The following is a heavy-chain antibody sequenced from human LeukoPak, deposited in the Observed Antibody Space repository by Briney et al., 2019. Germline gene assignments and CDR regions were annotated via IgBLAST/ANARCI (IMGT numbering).Heavy chain of an antibody. J-gene: IGHJ4*01. Sequence: TGTSLRLSCAASEFTFSSHAIHWVRQTPGKGLEWGSLISYGSHSKYNADSVKGPFTISRDDARSTVFSQMNSLTVDDTAVYYCARDRRPKNFGSGSYDLWGQGTLVTVSS. CDR1: EFTFSSHA. CDR3: ARDRRPKNFGSGSYDL. V-gene: IGHV3-30*04. CDR2: ISYGSHSK. D-gene: IGHD3-10*01.